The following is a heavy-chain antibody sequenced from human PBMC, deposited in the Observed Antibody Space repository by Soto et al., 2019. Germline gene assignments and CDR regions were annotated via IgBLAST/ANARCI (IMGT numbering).Heavy chain of an antibody. CDR3: ARQPPGGYDFWSGYNYGMDV. Sequence: PSETLSITCAFYVGSFSVYYWSWIRQPPGKGLEWIGEINHSGSTNYNPSLKSRVTISVDTSKNQFSLKLSSVTAADTAVYYCARQPPGGYDFWSGYNYGMDVWGQGTTVTVSS. D-gene: IGHD3-3*01. CDR1: VGSFSVYY. CDR2: INHSGST. J-gene: IGHJ6*01. V-gene: IGHV4-34*01.